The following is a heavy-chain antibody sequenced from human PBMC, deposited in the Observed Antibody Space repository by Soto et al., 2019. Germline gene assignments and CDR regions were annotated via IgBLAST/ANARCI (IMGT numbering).Heavy chain of an antibody. CDR1: GYCVNSYS. V-gene: IGHV3-30*18. J-gene: IGHJ4*02. D-gene: IGHD1-1*01. Sequence: GGSTRPSCAASGYCVNSYSMHWVRQAPGKGLEWVAVVGTDGTTVIYGESVKGRFSICRDSSKNTLYRQMNGLRPEDTADYYCAKEKGHNVWYFGFWGQGTLVTVSS. CDR2: VGTDGTTV. CDR3: AKEKGHNVWYFGF.